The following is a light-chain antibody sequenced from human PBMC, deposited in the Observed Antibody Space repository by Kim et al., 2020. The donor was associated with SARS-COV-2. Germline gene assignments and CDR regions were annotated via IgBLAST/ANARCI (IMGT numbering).Light chain of an antibody. J-gene: IGLJ2*01. CDR1: SLRSYY. CDR2: GKN. CDR3: NSRDSSGNHLPVV. Sequence: SSELTQDPAVSVALGQTVRITCQGDSLRSYYASWYQQKPGQAPVLVIYGKNNRPSGNPDRFSGSSSGNTASLTITGAQAEDEADYYCNSRDSSGNHLPVV. V-gene: IGLV3-19*01.